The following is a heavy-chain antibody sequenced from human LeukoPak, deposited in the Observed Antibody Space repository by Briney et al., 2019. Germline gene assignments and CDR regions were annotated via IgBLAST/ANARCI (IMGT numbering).Heavy chain of an antibody. CDR2: IYWNDDK. D-gene: IGHD3-16*01. CDR3: AHGGPPFDY. CDR1: GFSLNTFGMS. Sequence: SGPTLVNPTQTLTLTCTFSGFSLNTFGMSVGWVRQPPGKALEWLAVIYWNDDKHYGPSLKSRLTITKDTSKNQVVLTLTNMDPVDTATYYCAHGGPPFDYWGQGTLVTVSS. V-gene: IGHV2-5*01. J-gene: IGHJ4*02.